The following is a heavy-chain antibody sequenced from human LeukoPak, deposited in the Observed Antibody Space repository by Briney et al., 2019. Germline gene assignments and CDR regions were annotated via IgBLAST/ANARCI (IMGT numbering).Heavy chain of an antibody. V-gene: IGHV4-38-2*02. CDR2: VYHSGNT. J-gene: IGHJ4*02. Sequence: SETLSLTCTVSGYSINSGYYWGWIRQPPGKGLEWIGTVYHSGNTYYNASLQSRVTLSLDTFNNQFSLKLSSVTAADTAVYYCASIRYYYDSGRLADWGQGTLVIVSS. CDR3: ASIRYYYDSGRLAD. D-gene: IGHD3-10*01. CDR1: GYSINSGYY.